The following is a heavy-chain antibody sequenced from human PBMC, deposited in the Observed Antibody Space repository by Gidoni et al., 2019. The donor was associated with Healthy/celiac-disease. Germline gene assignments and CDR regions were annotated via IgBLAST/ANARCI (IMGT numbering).Heavy chain of an antibody. J-gene: IGHJ4*02. CDR2: ISYDGSNK. D-gene: IGHD3-22*01. CDR1: GFTFSSYG. Sequence: QVQLVESGGGVVQPGRSLRLSCAASGFTFSSYGMHWGRQAPGKGLEWVAVISYDGSNKYYADSVKGRFTISRDNSKNTLYLQMNSLRAEDTAVYYCAKLTYYDSSGSHYWGQGTLVTVSS. V-gene: IGHV3-30*18. CDR3: AKLTYYDSSGSHY.